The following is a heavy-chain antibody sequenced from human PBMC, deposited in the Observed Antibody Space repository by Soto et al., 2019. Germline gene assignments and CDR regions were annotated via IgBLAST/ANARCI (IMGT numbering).Heavy chain of an antibody. CDR1: RVAFSKFI. CDR3: AKVRYSSPMGYYYGMDV. Sequence: QAQLEQSGGEVKKPGSSVKVSCKASRVAFSKFIVTWVRQAPGLGLEWVGGIIPVFGTANYAQKFQGRVTITADDSTSTSYMEVNNLRSEDTAVYYCAKVRYSSPMGYYYGMDVCGQGTTVTVSS. V-gene: IGHV1-69*01. J-gene: IGHJ6*02. CDR2: IIPVFGTA. D-gene: IGHD2-2*01.